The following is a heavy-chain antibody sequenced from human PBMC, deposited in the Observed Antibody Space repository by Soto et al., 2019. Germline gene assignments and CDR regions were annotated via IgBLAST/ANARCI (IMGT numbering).Heavy chain of an antibody. V-gene: IGHV1-2*02. CDR3: ARALGYCSSTSCHPHSWFDS. D-gene: IGHD2-2*01. CDR1: GYTFTGYY. J-gene: IGHJ5*01. Sequence: ASVKVSCKASGYTFTGYYMHWVRQAPGQGLEWMGWINPNSGGTNYAQKFQGRVTMTRDTSISTAYMELSRLRSDDTAVYYCARALGYCSSTSCHPHSWFDSSCPGPLRAVSS. CDR2: INPNSGGT.